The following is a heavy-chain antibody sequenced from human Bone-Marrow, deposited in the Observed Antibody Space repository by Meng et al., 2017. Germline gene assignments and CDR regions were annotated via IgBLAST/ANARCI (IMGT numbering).Heavy chain of an antibody. CDR3: AKMRITMVRGVVLYYYGMDV. D-gene: IGHD3-10*01. CDR1: EFTFSNYA. Sequence: GESLKISCAASEFTFSNYAMSWVRQAPGKGLEWVSAVSGSGASTYYADSVKGRFTISRDNSKNTLYLQMNSLRAEDTAVYYCAKMRITMVRGVVLYYYGMDVWGQGTTVTGAS. CDR2: VSGSGAST. J-gene: IGHJ6*01. V-gene: IGHV3-23*01.